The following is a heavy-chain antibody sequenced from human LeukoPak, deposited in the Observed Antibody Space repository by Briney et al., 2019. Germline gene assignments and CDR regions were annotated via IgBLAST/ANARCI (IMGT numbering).Heavy chain of an antibody. J-gene: IGHJ4*02. CDR3: ASSGYSYGYPFDY. CDR2: IYYSGST. D-gene: IGHD5-18*01. CDR1: GGSISSSSYY. Sequence: SETLSLTCTVSGGSISSSSYYWGWIRQPPGKGLEWIGSIYYSGSTYYNPSLKSRVTISVDTSKNPFSLKLSSVTAADTAVYYCASSGYSYGYPFDYWGQGTLVTVSS. V-gene: IGHV4-39*01.